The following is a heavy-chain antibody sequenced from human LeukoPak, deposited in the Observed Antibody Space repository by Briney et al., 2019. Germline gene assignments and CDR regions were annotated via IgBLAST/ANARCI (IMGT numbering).Heavy chain of an antibody. D-gene: IGHD6-13*01. CDR1: GGTFSSYA. CDR3: AREKHIAAAGTSYYYGMDV. Sequence: ASVKVSCKASGGTFSSYAISWVRQAPGQGLEWMGRIIPILGIANYAQKFQGRVTTTADKSTSTAYMELSSLRSEDTAVYYCAREKHIAAAGTSYYYGMDVWGQGTTVTVSS. J-gene: IGHJ6*02. V-gene: IGHV1-69*04. CDR2: IIPILGIA.